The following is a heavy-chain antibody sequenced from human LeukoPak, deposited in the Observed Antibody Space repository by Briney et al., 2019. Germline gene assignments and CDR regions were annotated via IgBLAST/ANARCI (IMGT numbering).Heavy chain of an antibody. CDR2: ISGSGGST. CDR3: AKGYSSSWYFTYFDY. CDR1: GFTFSSYA. Sequence: PGGPLRLSCAASGFTFSSYAMSWVRQAPGKGLEWVSAISGSGGSTYYADSVKGRFTISRDNSKNTLYLQMSSLRAEDTAVYYCAKGYSSSWYFTYFDYWGQGTLVTVSS. V-gene: IGHV3-23*01. D-gene: IGHD6-13*01. J-gene: IGHJ4*02.